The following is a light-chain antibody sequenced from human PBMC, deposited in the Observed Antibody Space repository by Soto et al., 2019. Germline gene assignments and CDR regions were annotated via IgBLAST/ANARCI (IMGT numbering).Light chain of an antibody. Sequence: SVLTQTASVSRSSGQPITIPCAGSSSAVGSYNHVSWYQQHTGKAPKLMIYEVSKRPSGVSNRFSGSKSGNTASLTISGLQAEDEADYYCCSYAGSSTYVFGTGTKVTVL. CDR3: CSYAGSSTYV. CDR2: EVS. J-gene: IGLJ1*01. V-gene: IGLV2-23*02. CDR1: SSAVGSYNH.